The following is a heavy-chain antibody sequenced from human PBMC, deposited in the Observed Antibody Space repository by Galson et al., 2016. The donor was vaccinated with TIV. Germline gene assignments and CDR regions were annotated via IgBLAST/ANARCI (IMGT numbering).Heavy chain of an antibody. CDR1: GGILRSYA. D-gene: IGHD1-26*01. V-gene: IGHV1-69*13. CDR2: ILPFFGTA. J-gene: IGHJ4*02. CDR3: ARGPYSGRHLDQY. Sequence: SVKVSCKASGGILRSYAINWVRQAPGQGLEWMGRILPFFGTANYAQKFQGKVTITADEATMTAYMEMSSLKSEDTAVYFCARGPYSGRHLDQYGGQGTLGTVSA.